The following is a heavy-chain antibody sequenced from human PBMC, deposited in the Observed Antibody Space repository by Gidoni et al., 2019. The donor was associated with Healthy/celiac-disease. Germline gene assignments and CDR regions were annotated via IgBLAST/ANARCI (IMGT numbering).Heavy chain of an antibody. D-gene: IGHD5-18*01. Sequence: QVQLAQSGAEVKKPGASVTVSCKASGYTFTSYYMHWVRQAPGQGLEWRGIINPSGGSTSYAQKFQGRVTMTRDTSTSTVYMELSSLRSEDTAVYYCAVGGYSYGSLFDPWGQGTLVTVSS. CDR1: GYTFTSYY. CDR3: AVGGYSYGSLFDP. V-gene: IGHV1-46*01. J-gene: IGHJ5*02. CDR2: INPSGGST.